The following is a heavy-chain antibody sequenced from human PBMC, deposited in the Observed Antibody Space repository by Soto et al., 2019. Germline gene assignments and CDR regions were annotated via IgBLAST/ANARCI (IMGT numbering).Heavy chain of an antibody. J-gene: IGHJ3*02. CDR3: ARQSEYCTNGVCYYAGAFDI. Sequence: PGESLKISCKGSGYSFTSYWISWVRQMPGKGLGWMGRIDPSDSYTNYSPSFQGHVTISADKSISTAYLQWSSLKASDTAMYYCARQSEYCTNGVCYYAGAFDIWGQGTMVTVSS. CDR2: IDPSDSYT. CDR1: GYSFTSYW. D-gene: IGHD2-8*01. V-gene: IGHV5-10-1*01.